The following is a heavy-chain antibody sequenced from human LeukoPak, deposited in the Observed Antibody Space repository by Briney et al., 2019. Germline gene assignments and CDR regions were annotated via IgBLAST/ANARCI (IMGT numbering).Heavy chain of an antibody. V-gene: IGHV4-39*07. D-gene: IGHD4-17*01. J-gene: IGHJ4*02. CDR3: ARGDYGDYPADY. CDR1: SSYW. CDR2: IYYSGST. Sequence: SSYWMSWVRQAPGKGLEWIGSIYYSGSTYYNPSLKSRVTISVDTSKNQFSLKLSSVTAADTAVYYCARGDYGDYPADYWGQGTLVTVSS.